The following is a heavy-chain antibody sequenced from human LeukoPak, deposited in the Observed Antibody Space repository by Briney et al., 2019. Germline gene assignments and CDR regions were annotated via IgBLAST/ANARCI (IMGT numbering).Heavy chain of an antibody. Sequence: ASVKVSCKASGYTFTSYGISWVRQAPGQGLEWMGWINPNSGGTNYAQKFQGRVTMTRDTSISTAYMELSRLRSDDTAVYYCARRRSGIQLSYYYYYGMDVWGQGTTVTVSS. CDR1: GYTFTSYG. CDR3: ARRRSGIQLSYYYYYGMDV. D-gene: IGHD5-18*01. CDR2: INPNSGGT. V-gene: IGHV1-2*02. J-gene: IGHJ6*02.